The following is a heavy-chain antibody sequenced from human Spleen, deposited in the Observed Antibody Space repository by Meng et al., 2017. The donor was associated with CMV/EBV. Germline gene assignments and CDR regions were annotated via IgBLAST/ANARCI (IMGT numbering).Heavy chain of an antibody. D-gene: IGHD6-13*01. CDR1: GDAIRSSW. CDR2: FYYSGYS. CDR3: ARDGVPEAGNTRPDN. Sequence: SETLSLTCTVSGDAIRSSWWSWIRQPPGKGLEWIGHFYYSGYSDYNPSLKSRVTMSADTSKFQFSLKLTSLTAADTAVYYCARDGVPEAGNTRPDNWGQGTLVTVSS. J-gene: IGHJ4*02. V-gene: IGHV4-59*01.